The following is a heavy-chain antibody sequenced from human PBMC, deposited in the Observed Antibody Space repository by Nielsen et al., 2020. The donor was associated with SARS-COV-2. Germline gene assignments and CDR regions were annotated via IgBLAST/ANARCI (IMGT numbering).Heavy chain of an antibody. CDR2: IYHSGST. CDR3: ASTQWPMYYFDY. CDR1: GGSISSSNW. V-gene: IGHV4-4*02. D-gene: IGHD6-19*01. Sequence: SETLSLTCAVSGGSISSSNWCSWVRQPPGKGLEWIGEIYHSGSTNYNPSLKSRVTISVDKSKNQFSLKLSSVTAADTAVYYWASTQWPMYYFDYWGQGTLVTVSS. J-gene: IGHJ4*02.